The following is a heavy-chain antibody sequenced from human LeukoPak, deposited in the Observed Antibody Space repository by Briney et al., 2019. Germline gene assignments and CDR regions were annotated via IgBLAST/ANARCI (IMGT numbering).Heavy chain of an antibody. CDR1: GGSVSSGSYY. D-gene: IGHD3-22*01. V-gene: IGHV4-61*01. J-gene: IGHJ4*02. CDR2: IYYSGST. CDR3: AREGSSGYYYVFDY. Sequence: SETLSLTCTVSGGSVSSGSYYWSWIRQPPGKGLEWIGYIYYSGSTNYNPSPKSRVTISVDTSKNQFSLKLSSVTAADTAVYYCAREGSSGYYYVFDYWGQGTLVTVSS.